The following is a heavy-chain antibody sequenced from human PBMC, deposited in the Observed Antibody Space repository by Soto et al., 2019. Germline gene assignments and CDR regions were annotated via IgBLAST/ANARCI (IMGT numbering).Heavy chain of an antibody. CDR1: GVNLSHSG. CDR2: IKSKTDGGTA. D-gene: IGHD3-9*01. V-gene: IGHV3-15*01. J-gene: IGHJ4*02. Sequence: PGGSLRLSCVASGVNLSHSGMTWVRQAPGKGLEWVGGIKSKTDGGTADYAAPVKGRATISRDDSKNTVYLQMNSLKTEDTAVYYCSSGIYYEIVSCYHNVDYWGQGALVTVSS. CDR3: SSGIYYEIVSCYHNVDY.